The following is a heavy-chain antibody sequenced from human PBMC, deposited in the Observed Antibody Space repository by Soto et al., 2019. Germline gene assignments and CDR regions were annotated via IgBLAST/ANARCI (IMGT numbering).Heavy chain of an antibody. D-gene: IGHD6-13*01. V-gene: IGHV4-4*02. J-gene: IGHJ6*02. CDR3: ARGLIAAAEVTDV. CDR2: IYHSGST. CDR1: GGSISSDNW. Sequence: SETLSLTCAVSGGSISSDNWWSWVRQPPGKGLEWIGEIYHSGSTNYNPSLQSRITINPDTSKNQFSLQLNSVTPEDTAVYYCARGLIAAAEVTDVWGQGTTVTVSS.